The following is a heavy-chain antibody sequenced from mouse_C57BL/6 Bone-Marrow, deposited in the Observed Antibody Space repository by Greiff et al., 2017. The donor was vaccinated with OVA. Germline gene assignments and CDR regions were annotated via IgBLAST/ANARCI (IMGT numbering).Heavy chain of an antibody. J-gene: IGHJ2*01. CDR3: TLITTVVAPFDY. V-gene: IGHV14-4*01. Sequence: EVHLVESGAELVRPGASVKLSCTASGFNIKDDYMHWVKQRPEQGLEWIGWIDPENGDTEYASKFQGKATITADTSSNTAYLQLSSLTSEDTAVYYCTLITTVVAPFDYWGQGTTLTVSS. CDR1: GFNIKDDY. CDR2: IDPENGDT. D-gene: IGHD1-1*01.